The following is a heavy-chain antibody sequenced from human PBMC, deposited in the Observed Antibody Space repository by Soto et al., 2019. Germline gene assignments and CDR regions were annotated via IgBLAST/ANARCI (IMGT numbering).Heavy chain of an antibody. CDR2: IYATGTT. J-gene: IGHJ5*02. Sequence: AETLSLTCTVSGASISGFYWSWIRKSAGKGLEWIGRIYATGTTDYNPSLKSRVMMSVGTSKKQFSLKLRSVTAADTAVYYCVRDGTKTLRDWFDPWGQGISVTVSS. CDR3: VRDGTKTLRDWFDP. CDR1: GASISGFY. V-gene: IGHV4-4*07. D-gene: IGHD1-1*01.